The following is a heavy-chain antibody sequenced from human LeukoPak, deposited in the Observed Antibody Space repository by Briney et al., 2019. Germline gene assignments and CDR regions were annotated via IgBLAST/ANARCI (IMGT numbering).Heavy chain of an antibody. J-gene: IGHJ4*02. CDR2: INPNSGGT. V-gene: IGHV1-2*02. CDR1: GYTFTGYY. Sequence: ASVKVSCKASGYTFTGYYMHWVRQAPGQGLEWMGWINPNSGGTNYAQKFQGRVTMTRDTSISTAYMELSRLRSDDTAVYFCTKKPPYEILTGYPTEYYFDYWGQGTLVTVSS. D-gene: IGHD3-9*01. CDR3: TKKPPYEILTGYPTEYYFDY.